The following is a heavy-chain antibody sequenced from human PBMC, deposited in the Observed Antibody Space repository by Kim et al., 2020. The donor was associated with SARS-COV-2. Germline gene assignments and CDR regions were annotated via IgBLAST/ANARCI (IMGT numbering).Heavy chain of an antibody. CDR2: ISYDGINK. CDR3: AKESGSGSYYAWTYYYYGMDV. V-gene: IGHV3-30*18. CDR1: GFTFSSYG. D-gene: IGHD3-10*01. Sequence: GGSLRLSCAASGFTFSSYGMHWVRQAPGKGLEWAAVISYDGINKNYADSVKGRFTISRDNSKNTLYLQMNSLRAEDTAVYYCAKESGSGSYYAWTYYYYGMDVWGQGTTVTVSS. J-gene: IGHJ6*02.